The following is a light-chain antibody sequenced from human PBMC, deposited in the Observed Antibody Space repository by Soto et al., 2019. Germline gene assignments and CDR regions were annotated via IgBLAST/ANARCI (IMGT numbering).Light chain of an antibody. CDR3: SSYTSRSTLV. CDR2: DVN. J-gene: IGLJ1*01. V-gene: IGLV2-14*03. CDR1: SSDVGGYNS. Sequence: QSALTQPASVSGSPGQSIAISCTGTSSDVGGYNSVSWYQHHPGKAPKLMIYDVNYRPSGISDRFSGSKSGNTASLTISGLQAEDEADYYCSSYTSRSTLVFGTGTKVTVL.